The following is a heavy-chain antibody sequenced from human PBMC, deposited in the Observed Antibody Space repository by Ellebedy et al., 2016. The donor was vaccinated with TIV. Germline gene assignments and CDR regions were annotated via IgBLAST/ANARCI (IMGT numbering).Heavy chain of an antibody. CDR3: TRGYESGSYWGGPQGY. Sequence: GESLKISXVASGFAFRSYWMNWVRQAPGKGLEWVANIKQDGSEEYYVDSLKGRFIISRDDAKSTSYLQMNNLRVEDTAVYYCTRGYESGSYWGGPQGYWGQGTLVTVSS. J-gene: IGHJ4*02. D-gene: IGHD3-10*01. V-gene: IGHV3-7*04. CDR2: IKQDGSEE. CDR1: GFAFRSYW.